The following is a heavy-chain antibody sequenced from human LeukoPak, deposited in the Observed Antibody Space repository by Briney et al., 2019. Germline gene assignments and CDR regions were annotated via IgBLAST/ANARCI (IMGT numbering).Heavy chain of an antibody. D-gene: IGHD1-26*01. CDR2: IYSGGST. V-gene: IGHV3-66*01. CDR3: ARENSGSYYGYFDF. CDR1: GLTVSSNY. J-gene: IGHJ4*02. Sequence: PGGSLRLCCAASGLTVSSNYMSWVRQAPGKGLEWVSVIYSGGSTYYADSAKGRFTISRDNSKNTLYLQMNSLRAEDTAVYYCARENSGSYYGYFDFWGQGTLVTVSS.